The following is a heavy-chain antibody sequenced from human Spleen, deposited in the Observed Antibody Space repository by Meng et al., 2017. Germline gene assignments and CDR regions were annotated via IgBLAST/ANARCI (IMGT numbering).Heavy chain of an antibody. CDR3: AGDDVYYPLDS. J-gene: IGHJ4*02. D-gene: IGHD3-10*01. CDR2: ISGSGDTT. V-gene: IGHV3-23*01. Sequence: GESLKISCAASGFTFGNYALTWVRQAPGRGLEWVSAISGSGDTTYYSDSVEGRFTISRDNSQNTLFLQMNSLRAEDAAVYYCAGDDVYYPLDSWGQGTLVTVSS. CDR1: GFTFGNYA.